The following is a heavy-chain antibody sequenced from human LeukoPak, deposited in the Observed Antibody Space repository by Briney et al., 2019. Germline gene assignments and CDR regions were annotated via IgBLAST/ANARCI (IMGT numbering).Heavy chain of an antibody. J-gene: IGHJ4*02. CDR1: GFTFSNYW. V-gene: IGHV3-74*03. Sequence: GSLRLSCAASGFTFSNYWMYWVRQAPGKGLVCVSRINTDGSSTSYADSVTGRFTISRDDAKNTLYLQMNSLRTEDTAVYYCTISAPGKRYFDNWGQETLVTVSS. CDR2: INTDGSST. D-gene: IGHD3-10*01. CDR3: TISAPGKRYFDN.